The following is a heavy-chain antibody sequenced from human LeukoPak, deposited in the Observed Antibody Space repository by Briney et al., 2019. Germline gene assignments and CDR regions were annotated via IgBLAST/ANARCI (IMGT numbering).Heavy chain of an antibody. CDR1: GFTFSSYW. Sequence: GGSLRLSRAASGFTFSSYWMHWVRQAPGKGLMWVSRMNSDGSSTSYADSVKGRFTISRDNAKNTLYLQMNSLRAEDTAVYYCARAKNYDGSAYYYYWGQGTLVTVSS. CDR3: ARAKNYDGSAYYYY. J-gene: IGHJ4*02. V-gene: IGHV3-74*01. D-gene: IGHD3-22*01. CDR2: MNSDGSST.